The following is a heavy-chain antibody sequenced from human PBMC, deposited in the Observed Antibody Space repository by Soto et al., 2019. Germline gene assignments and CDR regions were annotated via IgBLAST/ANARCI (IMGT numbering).Heavy chain of an antibody. V-gene: IGHV4-59*01. D-gene: IGHD6-13*01. CDR3: ARDSIAAAGTYLSYYYGMDG. Sequence: PSETLSLTCTVSGGSISSYYWSWIRQPPGKGLEWIGYIYYSGSTNYNPSLKSRVTISVDTSKNQFSLKLSSVTAADTAVYYCARDSIAAAGTYLSYYYGMDGWGQGTTVTVSS. J-gene: IGHJ6*02. CDR2: IYYSGST. CDR1: GGSISSYY.